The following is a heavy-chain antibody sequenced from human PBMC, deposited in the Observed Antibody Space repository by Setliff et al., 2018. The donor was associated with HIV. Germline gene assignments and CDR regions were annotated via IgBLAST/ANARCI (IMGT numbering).Heavy chain of an antibody. V-gene: IGHV4-61*01. CDR1: GVSVSINSYF. CDR3: ARDQRYCTNALCPEALDV. J-gene: IGHJ6*04. D-gene: IGHD2-8*01. CDR2: IYSSGAT. Sequence: PSETLSLTCSVSGVSVSINSYFWSWIRQPPGGGLEFIGYIYSSGATSYSPSLKSRVTISVDTSKNQFSLKLSSVTAADTAVYYCARDQRYCTNALCPEALDVWCKGTTVTVSS.